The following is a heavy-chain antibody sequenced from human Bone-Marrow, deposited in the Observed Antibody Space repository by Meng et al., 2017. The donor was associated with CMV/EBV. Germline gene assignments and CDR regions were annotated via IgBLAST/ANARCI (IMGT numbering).Heavy chain of an antibody. CDR1: GFTFSSYS. D-gene: IGHD3-3*01. CDR2: ISSSSSYI. V-gene: IGHV3-21*01. CDR3: AKDRFLEWLLGSYFDC. Sequence: GESLKISCAASGFTFSSYSMNWVRQAPGKGLEWVSSISSSSSYIYYADSVKGRFTISRDNSKNTLYLQMNSLRAEDTAVYYCAKDRFLEWLLGSYFDCWGQGTRVTVSS. J-gene: IGHJ4*02.